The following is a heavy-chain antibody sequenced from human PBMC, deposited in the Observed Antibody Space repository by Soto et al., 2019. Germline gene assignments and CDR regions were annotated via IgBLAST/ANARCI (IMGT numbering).Heavy chain of an antibody. J-gene: IGHJ5*02. CDR3: AKNDCGTITCQLVYH. V-gene: IGHV3-23*01. CDR1: GFTFSNHA. Sequence: EVQLLESGGGLVQPGGSLRLSCTASGFTFSNHAMSWVRQAPGKGLEWVSAISGAGNIASHAHSVQGRFIISRDNSKNTLFLQMNSLRAEDTATYYCAKNDCGTITCQLVYHWGQGTLVTVSS. CDR2: ISGAGNIA. D-gene: IGHD2-21*01.